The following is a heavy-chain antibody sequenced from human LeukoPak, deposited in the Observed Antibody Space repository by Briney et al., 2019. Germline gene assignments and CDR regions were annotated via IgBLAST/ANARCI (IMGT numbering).Heavy chain of an antibody. V-gene: IGHV1-2*02. CDR2: INPNSGGT. CDR1: GYTFTGYY. D-gene: IGHD2-2*01. Sequence: GASVKVSCKASGYTFTGYYMHWVRQAPGQGLEWMGWINPNSGGTNYAQKFQGRVTMTRDTSISTAYMELSRLRSDDTAVYYCARDEYCSSTSCYAGYWGQGTLVTVSS. CDR3: ARDEYCSSTSCYAGY. J-gene: IGHJ4*02.